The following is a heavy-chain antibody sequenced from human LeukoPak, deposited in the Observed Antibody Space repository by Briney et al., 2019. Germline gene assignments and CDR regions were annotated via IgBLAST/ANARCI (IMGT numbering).Heavy chain of an antibody. J-gene: IGHJ4*02. CDR1: GRSVVGYY. CDR2: INHSGAI. V-gene: IGHV4-34*01. D-gene: IGHD3-10*01. Sequence: MSSETLSLTFAFEGRSVVGYYAGCIRQSPGKGLEWIGEINHSGAIDYNTSLKRRVTISVDTSKNQFSLKLNSVTAAGTAVYYCTRSGYATGSHYRFWGQGTLVTVSS. CDR3: TRSGYATGSHYRF.